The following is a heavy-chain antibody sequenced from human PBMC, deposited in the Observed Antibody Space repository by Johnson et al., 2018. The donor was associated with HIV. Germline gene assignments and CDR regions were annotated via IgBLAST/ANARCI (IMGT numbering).Heavy chain of an antibody. CDR3: VRGIVVVVAAGRADAFDI. CDR2: ISDDGSNT. V-gene: IGHV3-30-3*01. D-gene: IGHD2-15*01. CDR1: EFSFSTYA. J-gene: IGHJ3*02. Sequence: QVQLVESGGGVVQPERSLRLSCAASEFSFSTYAMRWVRQAPGKGLEGVAVISDDGSNTDYADAVKGRFTISRDNSKNTLYLQMNSLRAEDTAVYYCVRGIVVVVAAGRADAFDIWGQGTMVTVSS.